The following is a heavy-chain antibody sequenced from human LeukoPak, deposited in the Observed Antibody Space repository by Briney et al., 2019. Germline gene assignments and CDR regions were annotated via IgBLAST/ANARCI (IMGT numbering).Heavy chain of an antibody. CDR3: ARVDYYDSSGYYYSPGAFDI. D-gene: IGHD3-22*01. Sequence: SETLSLTCTVSGGSISSYYWSWIRQPAGKGLEWIGRIYTSGSTNYNPSLKSRVTISVDTSKNQFSLKLSSVTAADTAVYYCARVDYYDSSGYYYSPGAFDIWGQGTMVTVSS. CDR1: GGSISSYY. V-gene: IGHV4-4*07. J-gene: IGHJ3*02. CDR2: IYTSGST.